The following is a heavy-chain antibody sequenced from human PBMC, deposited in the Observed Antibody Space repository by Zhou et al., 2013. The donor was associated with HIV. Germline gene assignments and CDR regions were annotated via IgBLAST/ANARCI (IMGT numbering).Heavy chain of an antibody. J-gene: IGHJ3*02. CDR3: TTDRQLRQRLENAFGI. CDR2: FDPENRET. V-gene: IGHV1-24*01. CDR1: GYTLTELL. D-gene: IGHD1-1*01. Sequence: QVQLVQSGAEVKKPGASVRVSCKVSGYTLTELLIHWVRQAPGGGPEWMGRFDPENRETTYAQKFQGRVIMTGDTSTDTAFMELGSLRSDDTAVYYCTTDRQLRQRLENAFGIWGQGTWITVS.